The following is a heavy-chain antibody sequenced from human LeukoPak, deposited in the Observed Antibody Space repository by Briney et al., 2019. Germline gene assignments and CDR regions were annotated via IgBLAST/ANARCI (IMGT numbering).Heavy chain of an antibody. D-gene: IGHD4-17*01. J-gene: IGHJ4*02. CDR2: IYYSGST. V-gene: IGHV4-31*03. Sequence: SETLSLTCTVSGGSISSGGYYWSWIRQHPGKGLEWIGYIYYSGSTYYNPSLKSRVTISVDTPKNQFSLKLSSVTAADTAVYYCARGIRSGEDFDYWGQGTLVTVSS. CDR3: ARGIRSGEDFDY. CDR1: GGSISSGGYY.